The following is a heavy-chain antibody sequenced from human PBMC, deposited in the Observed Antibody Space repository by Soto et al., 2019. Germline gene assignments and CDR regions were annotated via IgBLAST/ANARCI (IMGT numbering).Heavy chain of an antibody. CDR1: GYSFTNYG. D-gene: IGHD6-19*01. J-gene: IGHJ6*03. V-gene: IGHV1-18*01. Sequence: QDRLVQSGVEVKKPGASVRVSCKASGYSFTNYGITWVRQAAGQGFEWMGWISAYNGNTNYAQKFQGRLTLTTYASTSTAYLELRSLRSDATAVYYCARDPGVAPPLAVNTHYYYYMDVWGTGTTVTVS. CDR2: ISAYNGNT. CDR3: ARDPGVAPPLAVNTHYYYYMDV.